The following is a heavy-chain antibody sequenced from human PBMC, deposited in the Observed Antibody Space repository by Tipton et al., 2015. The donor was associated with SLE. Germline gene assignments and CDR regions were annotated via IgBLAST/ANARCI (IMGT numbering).Heavy chain of an antibody. CDR3: AKAPPGTTLLGAFDI. Sequence: SLRLSCAASGFTFSSYSMNWVRQAPGKGLEWVSAISASGGSTHYVDSVKGRFTISRDNSKNTLFLQMGNLRAEDSAVYYCAKAPPGTTLLGAFDIWGQGTMVTVSS. J-gene: IGHJ3*02. CDR2: ISASGGST. D-gene: IGHD1-7*01. V-gene: IGHV3-23*01. CDR1: GFTFSSYS.